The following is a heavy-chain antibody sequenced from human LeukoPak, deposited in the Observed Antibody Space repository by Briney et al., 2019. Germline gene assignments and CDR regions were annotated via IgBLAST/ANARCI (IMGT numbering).Heavy chain of an antibody. Sequence: GGSLRLSCAASGFTFSTYWMHWVRQGPVKGLVWVSRINSDGTTTDYADSVKGRFTISRDNAKNTLYLQMNSLRAEDTAVYYCASDRVTTEYWGQGTLVTVSS. CDR2: INSDGTTT. CDR1: GFTFSTYW. D-gene: IGHD4-17*01. J-gene: IGHJ4*02. V-gene: IGHV3-74*01. CDR3: ASDRVTTEY.